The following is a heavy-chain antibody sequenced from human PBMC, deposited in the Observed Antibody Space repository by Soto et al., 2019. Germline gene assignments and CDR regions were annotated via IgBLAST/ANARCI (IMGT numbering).Heavy chain of an antibody. D-gene: IGHD6-13*01. V-gene: IGHV3-13*01. J-gene: IGHJ6*02. Sequence: GGSLRLSCAASGFTFSSYDMHWVRQATGKGLEWVSAIGTAGDTYYPGSVKGRFTISRENAKNSLYLQMNSLRAGDTAVYYCARGYSSSPDYYYGMDVWGQGTTVTVSS. CDR1: GFTFSSYD. CDR3: ARGYSSSPDYYYGMDV. CDR2: IGTAGDT.